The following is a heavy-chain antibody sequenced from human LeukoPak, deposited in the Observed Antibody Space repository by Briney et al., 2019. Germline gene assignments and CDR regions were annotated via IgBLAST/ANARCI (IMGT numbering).Heavy chain of an antibody. D-gene: IGHD3-22*01. CDR1: GGSISSGGYY. CDR2: IYHSGST. CDR3: ARQRNYYDSSGYYYEDWYFDL. V-gene: IGHV4-30-2*01. Sequence: SQTLSLTCTVSGGSISSGGYYWSWIRQPPGKGLEWIGYIYHSGSTYYNPSLKSRVTISVDTSKNQFSLKLSSVTAADTAVYYCARQRNYYDSSGYYYEDWYFDLWGRGTLVTVSS. J-gene: IGHJ2*01.